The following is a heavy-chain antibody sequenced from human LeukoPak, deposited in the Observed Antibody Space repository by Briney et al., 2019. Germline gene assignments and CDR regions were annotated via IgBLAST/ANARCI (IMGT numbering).Heavy chain of an antibody. CDR1: GYTLTELS. CDR3: ATARSSFIAVADPYYYYYGMDV. CDR2: FDPEDGET. J-gene: IGHJ6*02. Sequence: GASVKVSRKVSGYTLTELSMHWVRQAPGKGLEWMGGFDPEDGETIYAQKFQGRVTMTEDTSTDTAYMELSSLRSEDTAVYYCATARSSFIAVADPYYYYYGMDVWGQGTTVTVSS. V-gene: IGHV1-24*01. D-gene: IGHD6-19*01.